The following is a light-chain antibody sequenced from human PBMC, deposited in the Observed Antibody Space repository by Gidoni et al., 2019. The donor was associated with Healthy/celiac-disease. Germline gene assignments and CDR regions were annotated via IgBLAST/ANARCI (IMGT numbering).Light chain of an antibody. J-gene: IGKJ1*01. Sequence: EIVMTQSTATLSVSPGERATTSCRASQSVSSNLAWYQQKPGQAPRLLIYGASTRATGIPARFSGSGSGTEFTLTISSLQSEDFAVYYCQQYNNWPQTFGQGTKVEIK. CDR2: GAS. CDR3: QQYNNWPQT. CDR1: QSVSSN. V-gene: IGKV3-15*01.